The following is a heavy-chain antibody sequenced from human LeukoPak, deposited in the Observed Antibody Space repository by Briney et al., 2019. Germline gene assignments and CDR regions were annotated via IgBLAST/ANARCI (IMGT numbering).Heavy chain of an antibody. Sequence: SVKVSCKASGGTFSSYAISWVRQAPGQGLEWMGRIIPILGIANYAQKFQGRVTITADKSTSTAYMELSSLRSEDTAVYYCARLWFGESAGSDYWGQGTLVTVSS. J-gene: IGHJ4*02. CDR1: GGTFSSYA. CDR3: ARLWFGESAGSDY. V-gene: IGHV1-69*04. CDR2: IIPILGIA. D-gene: IGHD3-10*01.